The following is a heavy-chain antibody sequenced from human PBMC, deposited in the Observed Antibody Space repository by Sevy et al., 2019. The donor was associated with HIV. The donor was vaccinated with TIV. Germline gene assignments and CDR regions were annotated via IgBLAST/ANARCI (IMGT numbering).Heavy chain of an antibody. J-gene: IGHJ5*02. D-gene: IGHD6-6*01. CDR2: MSSSSSYI. CDR3: ATEYSRSAHL. CDR1: GFTFSTYT. V-gene: IGHV3-21*01. Sequence: GGSLRLSCAASGFTFSTYTMNWVRQAPGKGLEWVSSMSSSSSYIYYADSVKGRFTISRDNAKNSLYLQMNSLRAEDSAVYYCATEYSRSAHLWGQGTLVTVSS.